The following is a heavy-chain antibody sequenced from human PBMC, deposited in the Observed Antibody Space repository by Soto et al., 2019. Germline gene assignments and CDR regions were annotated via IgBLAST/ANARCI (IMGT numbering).Heavy chain of an antibody. CDR2: ISGSGDST. V-gene: IGHV3-23*01. Sequence: GGSLRLSCAASGVTFSSCAMNWVRQAPGKGLEWVSTISGSGDSTYYADSVKGRFTISRDNAKNSLYLQMNSLRAEDTALYYCANFWMSIAASGVMSVWGQGTTVTVSS. CDR1: GVTFSSCA. D-gene: IGHD3-3*01. J-gene: IGHJ6*02. CDR3: ANFWMSIAASGVMSV.